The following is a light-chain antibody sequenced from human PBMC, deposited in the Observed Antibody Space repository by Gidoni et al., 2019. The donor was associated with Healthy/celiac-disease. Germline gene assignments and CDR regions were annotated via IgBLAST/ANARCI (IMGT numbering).Light chain of an antibody. V-gene: IGLV10-54*01. CDR2: RNN. J-gene: IGLJ3*02. Sequence: QAGLTQPPSVSKGLRQPATLTCTGNSNNVGNQGAAWLQQHQGHPPKLLSYRNNNRPSGISERLSASRSANTASLTITGLQPEDEADYYCSAWDSSLSAWVFGGGTKLTVL. CDR1: SNNVGNQG. CDR3: SAWDSSLSAWV.